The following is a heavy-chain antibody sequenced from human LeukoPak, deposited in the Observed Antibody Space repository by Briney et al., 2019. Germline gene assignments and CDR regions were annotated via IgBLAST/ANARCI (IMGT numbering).Heavy chain of an antibody. CDR2: IGTSGSTT. D-gene: IGHD3-10*01. J-gene: IGHJ4*02. CDR3: AKLVSTRYGED. Sequence: EWVSVIGTSGSTTYYADSVKGRFTISRDNSKNTLYLQMSSLISEDTAVYYCAKLVSTRYGEDWGQGTLVTVSS. V-gene: IGHV3-23*01.